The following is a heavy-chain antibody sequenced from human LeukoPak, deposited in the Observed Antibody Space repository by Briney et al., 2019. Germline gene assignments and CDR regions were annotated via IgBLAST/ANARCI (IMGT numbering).Heavy chain of an antibody. Sequence: GGSLRLSCAASGFTFSSYWMHWVRQAPGKGLVWVSRISSDGSSTSYADSVKGRFTISRDNAKNTLYLQMNSLRAEDTAVYYCARRGAGAAAGPFDYWGQGTLVTVSS. J-gene: IGHJ4*02. CDR1: GFTFSSYW. D-gene: IGHD6-13*01. CDR2: ISSDGSST. CDR3: ARRGAGAAAGPFDY. V-gene: IGHV3-74*01.